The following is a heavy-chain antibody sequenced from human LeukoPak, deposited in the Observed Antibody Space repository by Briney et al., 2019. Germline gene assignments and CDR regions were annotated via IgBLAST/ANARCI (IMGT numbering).Heavy chain of an antibody. D-gene: IGHD2-2*01. CDR1: GGSFSGYY. Sequence: PSETLSLTCAVYGGSFSGYYWSWIRQPPGKGLEWIGEINHSGSTYYNPSLKSRVTISVDTSKNQFSLKLSSVTAADTAVYYCARGTAFKLGEYGMDVWGQGTTVTVSS. V-gene: IGHV4-34*09. CDR3: ARGTAFKLGEYGMDV. CDR2: INHSGST. J-gene: IGHJ6*02.